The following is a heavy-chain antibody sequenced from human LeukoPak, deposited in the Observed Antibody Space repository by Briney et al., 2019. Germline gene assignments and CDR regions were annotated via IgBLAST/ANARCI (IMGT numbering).Heavy chain of an antibody. CDR2: IIPIFGIA. Sequence: ASVKVSCKASGGTFSSYAISWVRQAPGQGLEWMGRIIPIFGIANYAQQFQGRVTITADNSTSTAYMELSSLRSEDTAVYYCARDRGYGGNSEDAFDIWGQGTMVTVSS. V-gene: IGHV1-69*04. CDR1: GGTFSSYA. D-gene: IGHD4-23*01. CDR3: ARDRGYGGNSEDAFDI. J-gene: IGHJ3*02.